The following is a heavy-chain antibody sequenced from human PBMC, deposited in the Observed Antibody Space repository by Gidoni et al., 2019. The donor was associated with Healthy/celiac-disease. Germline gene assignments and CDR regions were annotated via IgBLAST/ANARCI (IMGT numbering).Heavy chain of an antibody. V-gene: IGHV3-23*01. CDR1: GFPFSSYA. CDR2: ISGSGGST. Sequence: EVQLLESGGGLVQPGGSLRLSCSASGFPFSSYAMRWVRQAPGKGLEWVSAISGSGGSTYYADSVKGRFTISRDNSKNTLYLQMNSLRAEDTAVYYCAKDRVGATPSGYWGQGTLVTVSS. D-gene: IGHD1-26*01. J-gene: IGHJ4*02. CDR3: AKDRVGATPSGY.